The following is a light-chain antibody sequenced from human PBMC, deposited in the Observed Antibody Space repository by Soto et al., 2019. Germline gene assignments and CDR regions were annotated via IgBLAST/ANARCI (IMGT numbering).Light chain of an antibody. CDR2: DAS. J-gene: IGKJ2*01. Sequence: EMVLTQSQATLPFSPGERATLSCRASQRISSYLACYQQNPGQAPRLLIYDASNRATGIPARFSGSGSGTDFTLTISSLEPEDFAVYYCQQRSNWPPTFGQGTKLEIK. V-gene: IGKV3-11*01. CDR1: QRISSY. CDR3: QQRSNWPPT.